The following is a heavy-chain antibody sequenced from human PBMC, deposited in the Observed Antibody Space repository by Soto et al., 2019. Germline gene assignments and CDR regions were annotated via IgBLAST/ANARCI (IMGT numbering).Heavy chain of an antibody. CDR1: GFTFSSYG. D-gene: IGHD3-3*01. J-gene: IGHJ4*02. CDR2: ISYDGRKK. V-gene: IGHV3-30*18. Sequence: QVQLVESGGGAVQPGRSLRLSCAASGFTFSSYGMHWVRQAPGKGLEWVAVISYDGRKKYYADPVKGRVTISRDNAKNTLYLHMNSLRAEDTAVYYGAKEKDDDAFDYWGQGNLVIVAS. CDR3: AKEKDDDAFDY.